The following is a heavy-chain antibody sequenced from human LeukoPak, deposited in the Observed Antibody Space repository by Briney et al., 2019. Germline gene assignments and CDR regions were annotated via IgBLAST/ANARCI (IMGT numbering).Heavy chain of an antibody. Sequence: PSETLSLTCTVSGYSISSGYYWGWIRQPPGKGLEWIGSIYHSGSTYYNPSLKSRVTISVDTSKNQFSLKLSSVTAADTAVYYCARVLSRRQLPFDYWGQGTLVTVSS. CDR1: GYSISSGYY. CDR3: ARVLSRRQLPFDY. CDR2: IYHSGST. J-gene: IGHJ4*02. V-gene: IGHV4-38-2*02. D-gene: IGHD1-26*01.